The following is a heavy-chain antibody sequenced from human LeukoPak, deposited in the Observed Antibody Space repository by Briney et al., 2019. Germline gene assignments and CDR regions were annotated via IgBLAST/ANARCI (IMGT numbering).Heavy chain of an antibody. Sequence: ASVKVSCKASGYTFTSYDINWVRQAPGKGLEWMGGFDPEDGETIYAQKFQGRVTMTEDTSTDTAYMELSSLRSEDTAAYYCATRSLRIDYWGQGTLVTVSS. CDR1: GYTFTSYD. J-gene: IGHJ4*02. CDR2: FDPEDGET. D-gene: IGHD4-17*01. CDR3: ATRSLRIDY. V-gene: IGHV1-24*01.